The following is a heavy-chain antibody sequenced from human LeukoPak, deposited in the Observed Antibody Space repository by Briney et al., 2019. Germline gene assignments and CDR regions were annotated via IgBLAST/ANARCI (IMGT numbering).Heavy chain of an antibody. CDR1: GGSISSGSYY. CDR2: INHSGST. CDR3: ARRGGSWRYMDV. V-gene: IGHV4-39*07. D-gene: IGHD2-15*01. Sequence: PSETLSLTCTVSGGSISSGSYYWSWIRQPPGKGLEWIGEINHSGSTNYNPSLKSRVTISVDTSKNQFSLKLSSVTAADTAVYYCARRGGSWRYMDVWGKGTTVTISS. J-gene: IGHJ6*03.